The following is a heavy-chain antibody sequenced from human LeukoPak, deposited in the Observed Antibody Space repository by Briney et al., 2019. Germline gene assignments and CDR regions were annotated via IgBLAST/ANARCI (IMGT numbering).Heavy chain of an antibody. CDR3: AMWGDYDVLTGYYDSDY. V-gene: IGHV3-23*01. CDR2: ISGRDDST. CDR1: GFSFSNYA. J-gene: IGHJ4*02. D-gene: IGHD3-9*01. Sequence: GGSLRLSCAASGFSFSNYAMSWVRQVPGKGLEWVSAISGRDDSTYYADSVKGRFTISRDTSKNTLYLQMNSLRAEDAAVYYCAMWGDYDVLTGYYDSDYWGQGTLVTVSS.